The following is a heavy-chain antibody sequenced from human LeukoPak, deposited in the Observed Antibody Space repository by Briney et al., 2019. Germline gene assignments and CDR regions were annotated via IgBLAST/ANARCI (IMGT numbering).Heavy chain of an antibody. CDR2: VSTTGSDT. CDR3: ARGRDGYPYNF. Sequence: GGSLRLSCAASGFTFSSYAMGWVRQAPGKGLEWVSSVSTTGSDTYYADSVKGRFTISRDSSKNSVYLQMNSLRPEDTAIYYCARGRDGYPYNFWGQGTLVTVSS. CDR1: GFTFSSYA. D-gene: IGHD5-24*01. V-gene: IGHV3-21*01. J-gene: IGHJ4*02.